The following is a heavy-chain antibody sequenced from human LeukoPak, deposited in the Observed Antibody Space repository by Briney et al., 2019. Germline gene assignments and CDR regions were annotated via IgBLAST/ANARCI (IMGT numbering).Heavy chain of an antibody. J-gene: IGHJ4*02. Sequence: GKSLRLSCVASGFTFRSYAMSWVRQAPRKGLEWVSAISGSGASTYYADAVKGRFTISRDNSRNTLYLQMNNLRAEDTAVYYCATPRGTVTTGAVYWGQGTLVTVSS. CDR1: GFTFRSYA. D-gene: IGHD4-17*01. CDR2: ISGSGAST. V-gene: IGHV3-23*01. CDR3: ATPRGTVTTGAVY.